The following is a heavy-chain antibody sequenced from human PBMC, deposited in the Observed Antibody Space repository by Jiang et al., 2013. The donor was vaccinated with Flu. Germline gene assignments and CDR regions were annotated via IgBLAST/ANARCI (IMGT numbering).Heavy chain of an antibody. CDR2: ISYSGSP. D-gene: IGHD3-16*01. CDR3: ARGPHVGAFGI. Sequence: LLKPSETLSLTCTVSGGSISSYYWSWIRQPPGKGLELIGYISYSGSPNYNPSLKSRVTISVDTSKNQFSLKLSSVTAADTAVYYCARGPHVGAFGIWGQGTMVTVSS. CDR1: GGSISSYY. V-gene: IGHV4-59*01. J-gene: IGHJ3*02.